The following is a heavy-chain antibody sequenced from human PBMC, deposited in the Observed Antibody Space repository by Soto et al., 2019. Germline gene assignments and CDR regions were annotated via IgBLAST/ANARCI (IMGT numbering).Heavy chain of an antibody. CDR1: GYTFSTSG. CDR3: ARWSLYYFEY. Sequence: QVQLVQSGAEVKRPGASVKVSCKASGYTFSTSGISWVRQAPGQGLEWMGWISAYTRNANYAQKFQGRVIMTTDTSTSTAYMDLRSLRSEDTAVYYCARWSLYYFEYWGQGTLVTVSS. J-gene: IGHJ4*02. CDR2: ISAYTRNA. V-gene: IGHV1-18*01.